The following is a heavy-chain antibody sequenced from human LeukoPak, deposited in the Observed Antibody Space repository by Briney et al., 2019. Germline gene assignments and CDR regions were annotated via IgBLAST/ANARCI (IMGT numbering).Heavy chain of an antibody. V-gene: IGHV3-15*01. CDR1: GFTFSIYS. D-gene: IGHD2-2*01. CDR2: IKSKTDGGTT. CDR3: TTEGEYQQSGDFDY. Sequence: PGGSLRLSCAASGFTFSIYSMNWVRQAPGKGLEWVGRIKSKTDGGTTDYAAPVKGRFTISRDDSKNTLYLQMNSLKTEDTAVYYCTTEGEYQQSGDFDYWGQGTLVTVSS. J-gene: IGHJ4*02.